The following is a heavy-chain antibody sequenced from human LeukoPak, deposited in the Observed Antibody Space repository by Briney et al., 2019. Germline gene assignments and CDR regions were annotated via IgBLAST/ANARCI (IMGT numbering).Heavy chain of an antibody. CDR1: GGSISRGDYY. CDR3: ARGLVATIRNWFDP. Sequence: SQTLSLTCTVSGGSISRGDYYWSWIRQPPGKCLEWIGYIYYSGSTYYNPSLKSRVTISVDTTKKQFSLKLSSVTAADTAVYYCARGLVATIRNWFDPWGQGTLVTVSS. D-gene: IGHD5-12*01. CDR2: IYYSGST. V-gene: IGHV4-30-4*01. J-gene: IGHJ5*02.